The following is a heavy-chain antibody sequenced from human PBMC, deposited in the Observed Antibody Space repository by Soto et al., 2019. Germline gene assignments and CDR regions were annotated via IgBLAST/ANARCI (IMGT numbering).Heavy chain of an antibody. V-gene: IGHV4-30-2*06. CDR2: TSHDGVT. CDR3: ARGPPLGY. J-gene: IGHJ4*02. CDR1: GGSISSGGYS. Sequence: SETLSLTCAVSGGSISSGGYSWSWVRQSPGKGLEWIGETSHDGVTNYNPSLEGRVTISIDKSKNQFYLDLSSVTAADTAVYYCARGPPLGYWGQGTLVTVSS.